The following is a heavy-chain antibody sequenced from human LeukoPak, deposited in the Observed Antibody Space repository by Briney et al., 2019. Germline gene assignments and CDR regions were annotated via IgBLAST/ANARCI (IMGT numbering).Heavy chain of an antibody. V-gene: IGHV1-46*01. Sequence: ASVKVSCKASGYTFTSYYMHWVRQAPGQGLEWMGIINPSGGSTSYAQKFQGRVTVTRDMSTSTVHMELSGLRSEDTAVYYCARDQEAFDYWGQGTLVTVSS. CDR2: INPSGGST. J-gene: IGHJ4*02. CDR1: GYTFTSYY. CDR3: ARDQEAFDY.